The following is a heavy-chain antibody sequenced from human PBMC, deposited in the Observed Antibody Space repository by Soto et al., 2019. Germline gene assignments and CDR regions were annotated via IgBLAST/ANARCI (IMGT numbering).Heavy chain of an antibody. CDR2: IKQDGSEK. V-gene: IGHV3-7*01. J-gene: IGHJ4*02. CDR3: ARAVAAGSSY. CDR1: LFTLSTYW. Sequence: PGGSLRLSCVASLFTLSTYWMSCVRQAPGKGLEWVANIKQDGSEKYYVDSVKGRFTISRDNAKNSLYLQMNSLRAEDTAVYYCARAVAAGSSYWGQGTLVTVSS. D-gene: IGHD6-13*01.